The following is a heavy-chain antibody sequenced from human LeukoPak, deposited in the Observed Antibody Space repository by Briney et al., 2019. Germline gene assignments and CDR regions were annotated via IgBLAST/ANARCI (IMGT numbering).Heavy chain of an antibody. CDR1: GFTFSNHG. J-gene: IGHJ4*02. V-gene: IGHV3-23*01. D-gene: IGHD4-11*01. CDR2: ISGSGGRT. CDR3: ANPPTVTSFDH. Sequence: GGSLRLSCAASGFTFSNHGMNWVRQAPGKGLEWVSSISGSGGRTYYADSVKGRFTISRDNSKNTLYLQMNSLRAEDTAVYYCANPPTVTSFDHWGQGTLVTVSS.